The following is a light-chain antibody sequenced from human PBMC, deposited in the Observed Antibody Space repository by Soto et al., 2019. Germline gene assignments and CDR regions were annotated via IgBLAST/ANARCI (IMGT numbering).Light chain of an antibody. CDR3: QQYGSTTWT. V-gene: IGKV3-20*01. J-gene: IGKJ1*01. Sequence: EVVLTQSPGTLSSSPGERASLSCRASQSVNSDHLAWYQQRPGQAPRLLIYGASRRATGIPDRFSGSGSGTDFTLTIGRLEPEDFAVYYCQQYGSTTWTFGRGTTVEIK. CDR1: QSVNSDH. CDR2: GAS.